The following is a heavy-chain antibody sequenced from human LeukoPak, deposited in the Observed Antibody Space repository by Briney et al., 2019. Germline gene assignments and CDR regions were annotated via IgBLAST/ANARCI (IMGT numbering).Heavy chain of an antibody. J-gene: IGHJ4*02. Sequence: GASVKVSCKVSGYTLTELSMHWVRQAPGKGLEWMGGFDPEDGETIYAQKFQGRVTMTEDTSTDTAYMELRSLRSDDTAVYYCARDSVTMVRGVIEDYWGQGTLVTVSS. V-gene: IGHV1-24*01. CDR2: FDPEDGET. D-gene: IGHD3-10*01. CDR1: GYTLTELS. CDR3: ARDSVTMVRGVIEDY.